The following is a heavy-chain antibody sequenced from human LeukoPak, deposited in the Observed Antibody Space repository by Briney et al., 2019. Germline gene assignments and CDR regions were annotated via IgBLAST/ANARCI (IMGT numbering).Heavy chain of an antibody. J-gene: IGHJ4*02. V-gene: IGHV3-23*01. D-gene: IGHD3-10*01. CDR2: ISGSGGST. Sequence: GGSLRLSCAASGFTVSSNYMSWVRQAPGKGLEWVSAISGSGGSTYYADSVKGRFTISRDNSKNTLYLQMNSLRAEDTAVYYCAKANYYGSGSHLDYWGQGTLVTVSS. CDR3: AKANYYGSGSHLDY. CDR1: GFTVSSNY.